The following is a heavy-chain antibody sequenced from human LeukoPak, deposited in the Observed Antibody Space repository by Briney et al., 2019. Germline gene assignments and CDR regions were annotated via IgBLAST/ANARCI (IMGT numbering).Heavy chain of an antibody. V-gene: IGHV1-24*01. J-gene: IGHJ4*02. D-gene: IGHD4-17*01. Sequence: ASVKVSCKVSGYTLTELSMHWVRQAPGKGLEWMGGFDPEDGETIYAQKFQGRVTMTEDTSTDTAYMELSSLRSEDTAVYYCARSWYDYGDYLFDYWGQGTLVTVSS. CDR1: GYTLTELS. CDR3: ARSWYDYGDYLFDY. CDR2: FDPEDGET.